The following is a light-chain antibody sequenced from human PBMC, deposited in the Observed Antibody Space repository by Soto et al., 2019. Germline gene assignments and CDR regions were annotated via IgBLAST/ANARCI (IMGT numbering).Light chain of an antibody. CDR2: DDS. V-gene: IGLV3-21*02. J-gene: IGLJ1*01. Sequence: SYELTQPPSVSVAPGQTVRVTCGGTNIGSKSVHWYQQKPGQAPVLVVYDDSDRPSGIPERISGSNSGNTATLTISRVEAGDEADYHCQVWDRGRDHYVFGTGTKLTVL. CDR1: NIGSKS. CDR3: QVWDRGRDHYV.